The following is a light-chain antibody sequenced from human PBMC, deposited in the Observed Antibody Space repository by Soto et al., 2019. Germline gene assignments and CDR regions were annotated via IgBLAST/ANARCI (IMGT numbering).Light chain of an antibody. CDR1: SSDVGGYNF. CDR2: EGN. CDR3: CSYAGFSSFV. J-gene: IGLJ1*01. Sequence: QSALTQPASVSGSPGESINISCTGTSSDVGGYNFVSWYRQYSGEVPKLIIFEGNKRPSGVSDRFSASKSGNTASLTISGLQAEDQADYYCCSYAGFSSFVFGAGTKVTVL. V-gene: IGLV2-23*03.